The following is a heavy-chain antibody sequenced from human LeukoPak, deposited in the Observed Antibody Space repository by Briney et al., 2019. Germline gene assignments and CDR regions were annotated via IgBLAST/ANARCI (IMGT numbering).Heavy chain of an antibody. V-gene: IGHV3-30-3*01. Sequence: GRSLRLSCAASGFTFSSYAMHWVRQAPGKGLEWVAVISYDGSNKYYADSVKGRFTISRDNSKNTLYLQMNSLRAEDTAVYYCARDQDNYGGNSGTFDYWGQGTLATVSS. D-gene: IGHD4-23*01. CDR1: GFTFSSYA. J-gene: IGHJ4*02. CDR3: ARDQDNYGGNSGTFDY. CDR2: ISYDGSNK.